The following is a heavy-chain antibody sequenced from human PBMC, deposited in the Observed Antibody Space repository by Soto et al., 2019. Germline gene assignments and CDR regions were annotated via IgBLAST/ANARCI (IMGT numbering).Heavy chain of an antibody. Sequence: PGGSLRLSCAASGFTFSSYEMNWVRQAPGKGLEWVSYISSSGSTIYYADSVKGRFTISRDNAKNSLYLQMNSLRAEDTAVYYCARDLDGYDYYYYGMDVWGQGTTVTVYS. J-gene: IGHJ6*02. D-gene: IGHD5-18*01. CDR3: ARDLDGYDYYYYGMDV. CDR1: GFTFSSYE. CDR2: ISSSGSTI. V-gene: IGHV3-48*03.